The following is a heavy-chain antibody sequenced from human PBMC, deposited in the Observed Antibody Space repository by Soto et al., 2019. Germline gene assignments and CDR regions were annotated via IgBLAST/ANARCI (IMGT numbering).Heavy chain of an antibody. Sequence: QLQLQESGPRLVKPSETLSLTCSVSGGSISSSSYSWGWIRQPPGKGLEWIGTIYYSGSTHYNPSLEGRVAISADPPNNQLSLRLRSVTAADTAVYYCGRQPGHCGSTTCFGYYSVDVWGQGTTVTVS. J-gene: IGHJ6*02. CDR3: GRQPGHCGSTTCFGYYSVDV. V-gene: IGHV4-39*01. D-gene: IGHD2-2*01. CDR1: GGSISSSSYS. CDR2: IYYSGST.